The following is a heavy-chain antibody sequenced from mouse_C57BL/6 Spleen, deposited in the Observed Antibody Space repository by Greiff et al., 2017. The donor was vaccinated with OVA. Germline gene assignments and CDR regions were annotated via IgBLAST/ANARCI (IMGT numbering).Heavy chain of an antibody. D-gene: IGHD1-1*01. V-gene: IGHV1-81*01. CDR2: IYPRSGNT. CDR3: ARFITTVVATREFAY. J-gene: IGHJ3*01. CDR1: GYTFTSYG. Sequence: VQLQQSGAELARPGASVKLSCKASGYTFTSYGISWVKQRTGQGLEWIGEIYPRSGNTYYNEKFKGKATLTADKSSSTAYMELRSLTSEDSAVYFCARFITTVVATREFAYWGQGTLVTVSA.